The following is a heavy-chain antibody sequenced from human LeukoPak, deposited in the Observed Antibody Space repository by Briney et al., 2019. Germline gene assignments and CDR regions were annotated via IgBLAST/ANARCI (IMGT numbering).Heavy chain of an antibody. V-gene: IGHV3-33*01. CDR1: GFTFSTYG. Sequence: GGSLRLSCTTSGFTFSTYGMHWVRQAPGKGLEWVAVIWYDGTNRYYADSVKGRFTISRDNSKNTLYLQMNSMRAEDTAVYYCARDQDRAFDIWGQGTMVTVCS. CDR2: IWYDGTNR. J-gene: IGHJ3*02. CDR3: ARDQDRAFDI.